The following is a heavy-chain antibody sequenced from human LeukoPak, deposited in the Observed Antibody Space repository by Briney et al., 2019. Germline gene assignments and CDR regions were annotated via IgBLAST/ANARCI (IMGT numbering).Heavy chain of an antibody. J-gene: IGHJ6*03. CDR3: ARDKTPDAGTGRGYYYMDV. Sequence: ASVKVSCKASGYTFTSYYMHWVRQAPGQGLEWMGIINPSGGSTSYAQKFQGRVTMTRDTSISTAYMELSRLRSDDTAVYYCARDKTPDAGTGRGYYYMDVWGKGTTVTVSS. CDR2: INPSGGST. D-gene: IGHD6-13*01. CDR1: GYTFTSYY. V-gene: IGHV1-46*01.